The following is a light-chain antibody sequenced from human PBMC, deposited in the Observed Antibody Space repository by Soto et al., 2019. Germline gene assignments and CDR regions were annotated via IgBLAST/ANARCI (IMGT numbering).Light chain of an antibody. J-gene: IGLJ3*02. CDR2: LEGSGSY. V-gene: IGLV4-60*02. CDR1: SGHSTYI. Sequence: QLVLTQSSSASASLGSSVKLTCTLTSGHSTYIIAWHQQQPGNAPRYLMKLEGSGSYNKGSGIPDRFSGSSSGADRYLTISTLQFEDEADYYCETWDSNTRVFGGGTKVTVL. CDR3: ETWDSNTRV.